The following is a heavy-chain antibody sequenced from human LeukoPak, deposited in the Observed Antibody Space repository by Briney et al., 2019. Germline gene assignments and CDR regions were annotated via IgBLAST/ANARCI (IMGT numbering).Heavy chain of an antibody. Sequence: SETLSLTCTVSGGSISRSSYYWGWIRQTPGKGLEWMGSFFYSGNTYYNPSLNSRVTISVETSKNQFSLRLSSVTAAEPAVYYCAGTVGATFHFDYWGQGTLVTVSS. CDR2: FFYSGNT. J-gene: IGHJ4*02. D-gene: IGHD1-26*01. V-gene: IGHV4-39*01. CDR1: GGSISRSSYY. CDR3: AGTVGATFHFDY.